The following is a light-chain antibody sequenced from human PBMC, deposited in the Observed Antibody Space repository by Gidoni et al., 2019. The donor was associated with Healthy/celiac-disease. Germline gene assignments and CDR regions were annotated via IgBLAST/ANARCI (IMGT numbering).Light chain of an antibody. CDR2: AAS. CDR1: QSISSY. CDR3: QQSYSTPGLT. V-gene: IGKV1-39*01. J-gene: IGKJ3*01. Sequence: DIQMTQSPSSLSASVGDRVTITCRASQSISSYLNWYQQKPGKAPKLLIYAASSLQSWFPSRFSGSGSGTDFTLTNSSLQPEDFASYYCQQSYSTPGLTFGPGTKVDIK.